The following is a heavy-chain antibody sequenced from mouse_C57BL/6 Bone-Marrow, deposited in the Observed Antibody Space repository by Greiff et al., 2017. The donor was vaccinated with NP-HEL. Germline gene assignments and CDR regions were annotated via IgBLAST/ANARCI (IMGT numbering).Heavy chain of an antibody. Sequence: VQRVESGAELARPGASVKLSCKASGYTFTSYGISWVKQRTGQGLEWIGEIYPRSGNTYYNEKFKGKATLTADKSSSTAYMELRSLTSEDSAVYFCARWDGYYGPFAYWGQGTLVTVSA. CDR3: ARWDGYYGPFAY. J-gene: IGHJ3*01. V-gene: IGHV1-81*01. CDR2: IYPRSGNT. CDR1: GYTFTSYG. D-gene: IGHD2-3*01.